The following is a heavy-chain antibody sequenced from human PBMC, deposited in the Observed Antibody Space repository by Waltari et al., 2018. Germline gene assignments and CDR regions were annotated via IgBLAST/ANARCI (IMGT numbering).Heavy chain of an antibody. CDR2: ILSNGATT. D-gene: IGHD3-10*01. Sequence: EEQLLESGGALIQPGGSLRLSCAASGFTFTDYAMDWVRQVPGKGLEWVTAILSNGATTYYAASVKGRFTISRDNPKNTLYLQMNSLTAEDTAVYYCAKRTYGPFDSWGHGTLVTVSS. CDR1: GFTFTDYA. CDR3: AKRTYGPFDS. V-gene: IGHV3-23*01. J-gene: IGHJ4*01.